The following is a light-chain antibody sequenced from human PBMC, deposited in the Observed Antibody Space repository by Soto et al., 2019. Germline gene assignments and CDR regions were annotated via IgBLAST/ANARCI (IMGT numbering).Light chain of an antibody. CDR1: ISGVGSYNL. J-gene: IGLJ2*01. CDR2: EVS. Sequence: QSALTQPASVSGSPGQSITISCTGTISGVGSYNLVSWYQQHPGKAPKLMIYEVSKRPSGVSNRFSGSKSGNTASLAISGLQAEDEADYYFCSYAGSSTLVVFGGGTKLTVL. V-gene: IGLV2-23*02. CDR3: CSYAGSSTLVV.